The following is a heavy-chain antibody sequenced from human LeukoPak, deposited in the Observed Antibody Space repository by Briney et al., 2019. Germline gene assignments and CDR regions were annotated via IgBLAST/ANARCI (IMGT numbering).Heavy chain of an antibody. V-gene: IGHV3-48*01. CDR3: ARDPLSSSSFDL. CDR2: ISSRSATI. Sequence: GGSLRLSCAASGFTFSSYSMNWVRQAPGKGLEWVSYISSRSATIYYADSVKGRFTISRDNAKNSLYLQMNSLRAEDTAVYYCARDPLSSSSFDLWGQGTLATVSS. CDR1: GFTFSSYS. D-gene: IGHD6-13*01. J-gene: IGHJ4*02.